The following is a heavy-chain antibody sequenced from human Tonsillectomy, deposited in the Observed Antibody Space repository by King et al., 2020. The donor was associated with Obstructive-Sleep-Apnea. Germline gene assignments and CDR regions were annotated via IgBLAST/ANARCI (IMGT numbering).Heavy chain of an antibody. CDR1: GYIFTGYY. Sequence: QLVQSGAEVKKPGASVKVSCKASGYIFTGYYMHWVRQAPGQGLEWLGWSNPKSGGTNYAQQFQGRVTMTRDTSISTTYMELSRLRSDDTALYFCARGGVKITFGGVIVTAPLDYWGQGTLVTVSA. D-gene: IGHD3-16*02. V-gene: IGHV1-2*02. CDR3: ARGGVKITFGGVIVTAPLDY. CDR2: SNPKSGGT. J-gene: IGHJ4*02.